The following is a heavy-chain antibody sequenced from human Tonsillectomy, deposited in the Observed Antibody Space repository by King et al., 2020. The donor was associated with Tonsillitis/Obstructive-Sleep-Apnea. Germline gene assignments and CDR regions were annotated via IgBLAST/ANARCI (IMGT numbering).Heavy chain of an antibody. V-gene: IGHV4-59*01. CDR1: GDSISSYY. CDR2: IYNSGST. J-gene: IGHJ3*02. CDR3: ARDLLRDSSGYYFGGDDAFDI. D-gene: IGHD3-22*01. Sequence: QLQESGPGLVKPSETLSLTCIVSGDSISSYYWSWIRQPPGKGLEWIGYIYNSGSTNYNPSLKSRVTISVDTSTNQFSLKLSSVTAADTAVYYCARDLLRDSSGYYFGGDDAFDIWGQGTMVTVSS.